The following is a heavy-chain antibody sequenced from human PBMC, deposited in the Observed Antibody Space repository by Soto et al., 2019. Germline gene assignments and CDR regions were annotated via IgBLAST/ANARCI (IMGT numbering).Heavy chain of an antibody. V-gene: IGHV1-18*04. D-gene: IGHD6-13*01. CDR3: ARVGISAAGYYYYGMDV. CDR2: ISAYNGNT. J-gene: IGHJ6*02. CDR1: GYTFTSYG. Sequence: QVQLVQSGAEVKKPGASVKVSCKASGYTFTSYGISWVRQAPGQGLEWMGWISAYNGNTNYAQKLQGRVTMTTDTSTSTAYMGLRSLRSDDTAVYYCARVGISAAGYYYYGMDVWGQGTTVTVSS.